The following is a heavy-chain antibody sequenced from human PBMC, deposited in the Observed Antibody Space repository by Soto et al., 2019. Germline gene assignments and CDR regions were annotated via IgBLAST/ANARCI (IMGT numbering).Heavy chain of an antibody. D-gene: IGHD3-3*01. CDR2: ISSSGSTI. CDR1: GFTFSSYE. Sequence: PGGSLRLSCAASGFTFSSYEMNWVRQAPGKGLEWVSYISSSGSTIYYADSVKGRFTISRDNAKNSLYLQMNSLRAEDTAVYYCARDTYYDFWSGYYPFDYWGQGTLVTVSS. V-gene: IGHV3-48*03. CDR3: ARDTYYDFWSGYYPFDY. J-gene: IGHJ4*02.